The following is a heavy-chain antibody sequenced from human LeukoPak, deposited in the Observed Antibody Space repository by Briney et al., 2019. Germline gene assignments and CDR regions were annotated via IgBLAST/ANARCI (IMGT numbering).Heavy chain of an antibody. Sequence: ASVTVSFKASGYTFTGYYMHWVRQAPGQGLEWMGWISAYNGNTNYAQKLQGRVTMTTDTSTSTAYMELRSLRSDDTAVYYCARDASYFDYWGQGTLVTVSS. CDR2: ISAYNGNT. CDR3: ARDASYFDY. J-gene: IGHJ4*02. CDR1: GYTFTGYY. V-gene: IGHV1-18*04.